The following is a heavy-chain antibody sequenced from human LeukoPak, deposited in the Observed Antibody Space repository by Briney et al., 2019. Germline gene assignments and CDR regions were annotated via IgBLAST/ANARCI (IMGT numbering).Heavy chain of an antibody. J-gene: IGHJ5*02. CDR2: IYYSGST. CDR3: ARIGITMVRGEVKWFDP. CDR1: GGSISSHY. V-gene: IGHV4-59*08. Sequence: PSETLSLTCTVSGGSISSHYWSWIRQPPGKGLEWIGYIYYSGSTNYNPSLKSRVTISVNTSKNQFSLKLSSVTAADTAVYYCARIGITMVRGEVKWFDPWGQGTLVTVSS. D-gene: IGHD3-10*01.